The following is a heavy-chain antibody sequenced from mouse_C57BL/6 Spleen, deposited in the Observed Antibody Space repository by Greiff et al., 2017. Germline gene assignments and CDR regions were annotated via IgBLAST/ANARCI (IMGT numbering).Heavy chain of an antibody. CDR3: ARGYYGSSFYWYFDV. J-gene: IGHJ1*03. CDR2: IDPSDSYT. CDR1: GYTFTSYW. V-gene: IGHV1-69*01. D-gene: IGHD1-1*01. Sequence: QVQLQQPGAELVMPGASVKLYCKASGYTFTSYWMPWVKQRPGQGLEWIGEIDPSDSYTNYNQKFKGKSTLTVDKSSSTAYMQLSSLTSEDSAVYYCARGYYGSSFYWYFDVWGTGTTVTVSS.